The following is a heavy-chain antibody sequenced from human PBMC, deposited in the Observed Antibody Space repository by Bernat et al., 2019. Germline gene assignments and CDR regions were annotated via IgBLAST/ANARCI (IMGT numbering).Heavy chain of an antibody. CDR2: IYYSGST. J-gene: IGHJ4*02. D-gene: IGHD4-23*01. V-gene: IGHV4-39*01. Sequence: QLQLQESGPGLVKPSETLSLTCSVSGGSISSSNYYWGWIRQPPGKGLEWIASIYYSGSTYNNPSLKSRVTIAADTSKNQFSLKLNSVTAADTAVYYCVRHAPYGVNSVVDSWGQGTRVTVSS. CDR1: GGSISSSNYY. CDR3: VRHAPYGVNSVVDS.